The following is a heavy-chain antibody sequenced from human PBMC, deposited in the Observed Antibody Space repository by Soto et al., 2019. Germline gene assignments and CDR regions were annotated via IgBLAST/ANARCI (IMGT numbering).Heavy chain of an antibody. V-gene: IGHV4-34*01. J-gene: IGHJ4*02. Sequence: SETLSLSCAVYGGFFSGQYRCWTRQPPGKGLEWIGEINHSGSINYNPSLESRVTISEDTSKNQFSLKLRSVTAADTAVYYCARRWGEGRVDYWGQGTLVTVS. CDR1: GGFFSGQY. CDR2: INHSGSI. CDR3: ARRWGEGRVDY. D-gene: IGHD3-10*01.